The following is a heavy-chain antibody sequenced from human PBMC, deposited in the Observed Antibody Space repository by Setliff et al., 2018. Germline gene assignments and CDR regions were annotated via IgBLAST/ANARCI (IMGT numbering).Heavy chain of an antibody. CDR2: IYYSGST. D-gene: IGHD3-10*01. V-gene: IGHV4-39*07. Sequence: PSETLSLTCTVSGGSISSSSYYWGWIRQPPGKGLEWIGRIYYSGSTYYNPSLKSRVTISVDTCKNQFSLKLSSVTAADTAVYYCARAEYYYGSGSFHPYYMDVWGQGTTVTVSS. CDR1: GGSISSSSYY. CDR3: ARAEYYYGSGSFHPYYMDV. J-gene: IGHJ6*03.